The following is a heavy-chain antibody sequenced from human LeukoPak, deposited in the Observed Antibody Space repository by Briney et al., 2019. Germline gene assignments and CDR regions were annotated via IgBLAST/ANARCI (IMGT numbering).Heavy chain of an antibody. V-gene: IGHV3-30-3*01. J-gene: IGHJ4*02. CDR2: ISYDVSNN. D-gene: IGHD6-13*01. Sequence: PGSSLRLSCAASGFTFSSFAMHWVRQAPGKGLEWVTVISYDVSNNYYADSVKGRFTISRDNSKNTLYLQMNSLTAEDTAVYYCARDDRGIAAAGFFDYWGQGTLVTESS. CDR3: ARDDRGIAAAGFFDY. CDR1: GFTFSSFA.